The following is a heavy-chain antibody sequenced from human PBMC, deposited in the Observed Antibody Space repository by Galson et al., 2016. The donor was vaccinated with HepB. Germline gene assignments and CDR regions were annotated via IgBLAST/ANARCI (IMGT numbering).Heavy chain of an antibody. CDR3: ATGIVVAGKYYYYYMDV. Sequence: ETLSLTCTVSGASISGSEYYWGWIRQPPGRGLEWIGSIYYTENTYYNPSLKSRVTISVDTSNNQFSLRLNSVTAADTGVYYCATGIVVAGKYYYYYMDVWGKGTTVTVSS. J-gene: IGHJ6*03. D-gene: IGHD6-19*01. CDR1: GASISGSEYY. CDR2: IYYTENT. V-gene: IGHV4-39*01.